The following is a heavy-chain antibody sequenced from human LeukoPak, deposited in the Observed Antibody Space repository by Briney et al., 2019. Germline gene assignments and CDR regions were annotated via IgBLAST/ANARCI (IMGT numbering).Heavy chain of an antibody. Sequence: GGCLRLSCAASGFTVSTNYMSWVRQAPGKGLEWVSIIYSGGSTYYADSVKGRFTISRDNSKNTLYLQVNSLRAEDTALYYCARRGDGGRSFDYWGQGTLVTVSS. CDR3: ARRGDGGRSFDY. CDR1: GFTVSTNY. D-gene: IGHD4-23*01. J-gene: IGHJ4*02. CDR2: IYSGGST. V-gene: IGHV3-53*01.